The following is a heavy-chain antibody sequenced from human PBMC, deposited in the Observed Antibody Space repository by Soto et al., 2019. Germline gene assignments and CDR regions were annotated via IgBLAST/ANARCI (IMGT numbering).Heavy chain of an antibody. J-gene: IGHJ4*02. CDR1: GFTFDDYA. D-gene: IGHD6-19*01. V-gene: IGHV3-9*01. CDR2: ISWNSGSI. Sequence: EVQLVESGGGLVQPGRSLRLSCAASGFTFDDYAMHWVRQAPGKGLEWVSGISWNSGSIGYADSVKGRFTISRDNAKNSLYLQMNSLRAEDTALYYCAKSLGIAVAGTIDYWGQGTLVTVSS. CDR3: AKSLGIAVAGTIDY.